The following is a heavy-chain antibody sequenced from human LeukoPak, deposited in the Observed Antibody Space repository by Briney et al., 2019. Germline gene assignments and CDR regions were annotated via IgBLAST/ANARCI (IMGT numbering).Heavy chain of an antibody. Sequence: GGSLRLSCAASGFTFSSYSMNWVRQAPGKGLEWVSYISSSSSTIYYADSVKGRFTISRDNAKNSLYLQMNSLRAEDTAVYYCASSGYCSTSCYFDYWGQGTLVTVSS. CDR1: GFTFSSYS. D-gene: IGHD2-2*01. CDR2: ISSSSSTI. CDR3: ASSGYCSTSCYFDY. J-gene: IGHJ4*02. V-gene: IGHV3-48*01.